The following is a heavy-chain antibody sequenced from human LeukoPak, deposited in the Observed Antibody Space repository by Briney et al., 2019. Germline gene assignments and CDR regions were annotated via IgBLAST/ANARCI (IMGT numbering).Heavy chain of an antibody. Sequence: AAVKESCKAFGYTFSGGYYIHWVRQAPGQGLVWLGWINPNSGGTNYAQTFQGRVTMTKDTSISTAYMELTSLKSDDTAIYYCAREGSSWSLAYWGQGRLVSVSS. J-gene: IGHJ4*01. V-gene: IGHV1-2*02. D-gene: IGHD6-13*01. CDR1: GYTFSGGYY. CDR2: INPNSGGT. CDR3: AREGSSWSLAY.